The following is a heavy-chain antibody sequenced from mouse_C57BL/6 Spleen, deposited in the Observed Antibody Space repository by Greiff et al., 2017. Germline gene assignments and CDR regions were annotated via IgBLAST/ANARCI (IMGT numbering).Heavy chain of an antibody. CDR1: GFTFSDYY. D-gene: IGHD4-1*01. V-gene: IGHV5-12*01. CDR2: ISNGGGST. J-gene: IGHJ4*01. CDR3: ARHGTGSYYYAMDY. Sequence: EVQGVESGGGLVQPGGSLKLSCAASGFTFSDYYMYWVRQTPEKRLEWVAYISNGGGSTYYPDTVKGRFTISRDNAKNTLYLQMSRLKSEDTAMYYCARHGTGSYYYAMDYWGQGTSGTVSS.